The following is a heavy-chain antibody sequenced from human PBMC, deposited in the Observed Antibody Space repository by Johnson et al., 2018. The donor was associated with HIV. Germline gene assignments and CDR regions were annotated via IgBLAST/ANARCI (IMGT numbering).Heavy chain of an antibody. D-gene: IGHD2-15*01. Sequence: QVQLVESGGGLVKPGGSLRLSCAASGFTFSDYYMSWIRQAPGKGLEWVSYISSSGSTIYYANSVKGRFTVSREDAKNSLYLQMNSLRAGDTALCYCARAVCRGGRCYSHDAFDIWGQGTMVTVSS. CDR3: ARAVCRGGRCYSHDAFDI. J-gene: IGHJ3*02. CDR2: ISSSGSTI. V-gene: IGHV3-11*04. CDR1: GFTFSDYY.